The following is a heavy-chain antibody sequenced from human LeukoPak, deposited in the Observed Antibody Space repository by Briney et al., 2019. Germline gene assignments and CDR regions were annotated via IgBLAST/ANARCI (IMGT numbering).Heavy chain of an antibody. V-gene: IGHV1-69*06. CDR1: GGTFSSYA. Sequence: SVKVSCKASGGTFSSYAISWVRQAPGQGLEWMGGIIPIFGTANYAQKFQGRVTITADKSTSTAYMELSSLRSEDTAVYYCTRSNTDWYFDYWGQGTLVTVSS. CDR2: IIPIFGTA. D-gene: IGHD3/OR15-3a*01. CDR3: TRSNTDWYFDY. J-gene: IGHJ4*02.